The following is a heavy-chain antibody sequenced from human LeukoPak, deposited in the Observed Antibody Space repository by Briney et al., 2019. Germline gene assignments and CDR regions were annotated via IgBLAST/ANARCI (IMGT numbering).Heavy chain of an antibody. CDR3: ARAGVDYDYVWGSYRGGWYFDY. D-gene: IGHD3-16*02. Sequence: GGSLRLSCAASGFTFSSYWMSWVRQAPGKGLEWVANIKQDGSEKYYVDSVKGRFTISRDNAKNSLYLQMNSLRAEDTAVYYWARAGVDYDYVWGSYRGGWYFDYWGQGTLVTVSS. V-gene: IGHV3-7*01. CDR1: GFTFSSYW. J-gene: IGHJ4*02. CDR2: IKQDGSEK.